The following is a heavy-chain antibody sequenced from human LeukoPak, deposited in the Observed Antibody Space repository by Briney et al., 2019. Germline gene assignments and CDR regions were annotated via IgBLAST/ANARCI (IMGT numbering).Heavy chain of an antibody. D-gene: IGHD2-21*01. V-gene: IGHV4-38-2*01. CDR1: GYSISSGYY. CDR2: IYHSGST. J-gene: IGHJ4*02. CDR3: AREVYCGGDCYSHYFDY. Sequence: SETLSLTCAVSGYSISSGYYWGWIRQPPGKGLEWIGSIYHSGSTHYNPSLKSRVTISVDTSKNQFSLKLSSVTAADTAVYYCAREVYCGGDCYSHYFDYWGQGTLVTVSS.